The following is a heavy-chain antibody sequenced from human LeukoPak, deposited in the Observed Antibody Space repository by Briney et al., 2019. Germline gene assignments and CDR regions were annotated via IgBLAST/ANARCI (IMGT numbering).Heavy chain of an antibody. J-gene: IGHJ4*02. CDR1: GHTFTDYN. CDR3: ARGHNILPSFDY. Sequence: GASVKVSCKASGHTFTDYNMHWVRQAPGQGLEWLGSINANSGGTDYAQKFQGRITITRDTSISTAHMELGSLRSDDTAVYYCARGHNILPSFDYWGQGTLVTVSS. V-gene: IGHV1-2*02. CDR2: INANSGGT. D-gene: IGHD1-14*01.